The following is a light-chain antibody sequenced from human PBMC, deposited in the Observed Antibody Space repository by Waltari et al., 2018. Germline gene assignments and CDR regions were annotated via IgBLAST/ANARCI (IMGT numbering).Light chain of an antibody. CDR3: QTWGTGPRV. CDR2: VNSDGSH. V-gene: IGLV4-69*01. CDR1: SGHSSYA. Sequence: QVVLTQSPSASASLGALVKLTCTLSSGHSSYAIAWHQQQPEKGPRYLMKVNSDGSHNKGDGIPERFSGSSSGAERYLTISGLQSEDEADYYCQTWGTGPRVFGGGTKLTVL. J-gene: IGLJ2*01.